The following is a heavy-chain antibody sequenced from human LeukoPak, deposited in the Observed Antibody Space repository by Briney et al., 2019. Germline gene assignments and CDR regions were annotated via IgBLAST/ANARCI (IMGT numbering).Heavy chain of an antibody. V-gene: IGHV3-21*01. CDR2: ISSSSSYI. CDR3: ARQYFYDSNAKTMDV. D-gene: IGHD3-22*01. J-gene: IGHJ6*02. CDR1: GFTFSSYS. Sequence: MAGGSLRLSCAASGFTFSSYSMNWVRQAPGKGLEWVSSISSSSSYIYYADSVKGRFTISRGNAKNSLYLQMNSLRAEDTAVYYCARQYFYDSNAKTMDVLGQGTTVTVSS.